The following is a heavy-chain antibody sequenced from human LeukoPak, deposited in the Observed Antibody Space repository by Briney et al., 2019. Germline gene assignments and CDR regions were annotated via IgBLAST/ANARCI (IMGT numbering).Heavy chain of an antibody. D-gene: IGHD5-12*01. CDR3: GKGGILALYYYMDV. J-gene: IGHJ6*03. Sequence: PGGCLRLSCAAAGFTFSSYAMSWVRQAPGKGLEWVTFIRSDGSNKYYADSVKSRFTISRDNSKNTLYLQMNSLRPEDTAVYYCGKGGILALYYYMDVWGKGTTVTVSS. CDR2: IRSDGSNK. V-gene: IGHV3-30*02. CDR1: GFTFSSYA.